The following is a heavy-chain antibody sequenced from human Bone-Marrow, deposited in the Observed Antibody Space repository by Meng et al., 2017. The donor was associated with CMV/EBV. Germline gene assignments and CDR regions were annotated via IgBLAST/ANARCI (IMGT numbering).Heavy chain of an antibody. Sequence: SVKVSCKASGGTFSSYTISWVRQAPGQGLEWMGRIIPILGIANYAQKFQGRVTITADKSTSTAYMELSSLRSEDTAVYYCARDHGPAAISYYGMDVWGQGTTVTV. CDR2: IIPILGIA. CDR3: ARDHGPAAISYYGMDV. V-gene: IGHV1-69*04. CDR1: GGTFSSYT. J-gene: IGHJ6*02. D-gene: IGHD2-2*01.